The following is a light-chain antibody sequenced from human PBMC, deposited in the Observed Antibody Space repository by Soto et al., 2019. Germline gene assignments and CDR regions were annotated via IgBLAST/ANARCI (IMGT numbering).Light chain of an antibody. CDR1: SSDLDIYNY. CDR2: QVT. Sequence: QSALTQPASVSGSPGQAITISCTGTSSDLDIYNYVSWYQQQPGKAPKLMIYQVTNRPSGVSNRCAGSRSGNTASLTFSGLQAEDEADYYCSSYPDSSNYVFGTGTKLTVL. V-gene: IGLV2-14*01. CDR3: SSYPDSSNYV. J-gene: IGLJ1*01.